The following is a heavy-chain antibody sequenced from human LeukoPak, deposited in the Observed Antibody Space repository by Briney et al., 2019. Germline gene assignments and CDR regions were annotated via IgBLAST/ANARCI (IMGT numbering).Heavy chain of an antibody. Sequence: SETLSLTCTVSGGSISSYYWSWIRQPPGKGLEWIGYIYYSGSTNYNPSLKSRVTISVDTSKNQFSLKLSSATAADTAVYYCASAGDYEGWFDPWGQGTLVTVSS. CDR3: ASAGDYEGWFDP. D-gene: IGHD4-17*01. J-gene: IGHJ5*02. CDR1: GGSISSYY. CDR2: IYYSGST. V-gene: IGHV4-59*01.